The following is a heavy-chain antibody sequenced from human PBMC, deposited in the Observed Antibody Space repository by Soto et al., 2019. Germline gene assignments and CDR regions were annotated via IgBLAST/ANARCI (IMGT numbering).Heavy chain of an antibody. J-gene: IGHJ4*02. Sequence: QVHLVESGGGVVQPGKSLRLSCTASGLTFSSYAVHWVRQAPGKGLEWVSVISGDGGNKYFAESVRGRFLISRDNSKNTVYLQMNSLRHEDXAVYFCARRLTSTVSALGYWGQGTLVTVSX. D-gene: IGHD6-19*01. CDR1: GLTFSSYA. V-gene: IGHV3-30-3*01. CDR3: ARRLTSTVSALGY. CDR2: ISGDGGNK.